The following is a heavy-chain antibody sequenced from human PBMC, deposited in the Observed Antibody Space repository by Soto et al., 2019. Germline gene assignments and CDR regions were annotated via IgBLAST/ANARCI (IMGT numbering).Heavy chain of an antibody. CDR3: ARHGDGSSGYAFDY. CDR2: IYGAGST. Sequence: PSETLSLTCAVSGDSINNYFWNWVRQPPGKGLEWIGYIYGAGSTNYDPSLMSRVTMSVDTSKNQLSLELSSVTAADAAVYYCARHGDGSSGYAFDYWGQGTLVTVS. V-gene: IGHV4-59*08. J-gene: IGHJ4*02. CDR1: GDSINNYF. D-gene: IGHD6-13*01.